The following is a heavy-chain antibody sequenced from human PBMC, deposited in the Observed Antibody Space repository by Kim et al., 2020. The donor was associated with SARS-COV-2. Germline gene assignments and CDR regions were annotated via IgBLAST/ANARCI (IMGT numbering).Heavy chain of an antibody. CDR3: AKARSLSTVVTGFDY. Sequence: ADSVKGRFTISRDNSRNTLYRQMNSLRAEDAAVYYCAKARSLSTVVTGFDYWGQGTLVTVSS. J-gene: IGHJ4*02. V-gene: IGHV3-23*01. D-gene: IGHD2-15*01.